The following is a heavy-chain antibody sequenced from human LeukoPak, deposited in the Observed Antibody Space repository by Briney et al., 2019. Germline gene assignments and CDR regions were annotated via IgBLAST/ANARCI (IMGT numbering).Heavy chain of an antibody. CDR1: GFTFSSYA. D-gene: IGHD3-10*01. CDR3: AGSKTAYGSGSYLHYYYGMDV. Sequence: GGSLRLSCAASGFTFSSYAMHWVRQAPGKGLEWVAVISYDGSNKYYADSVKGRITISRDNSKNTLYLQVNSLRAEDTAVYYCAGSKTAYGSGSYLHYYYGMDVWGQGTTVTVSS. V-gene: IGHV3-30*04. CDR2: ISYDGSNK. J-gene: IGHJ6*02.